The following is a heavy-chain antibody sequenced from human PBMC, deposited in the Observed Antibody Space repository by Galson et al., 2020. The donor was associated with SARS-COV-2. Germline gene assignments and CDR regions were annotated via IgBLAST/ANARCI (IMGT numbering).Heavy chain of an antibody. V-gene: IGHV3-53*01. CDR2: VYSGDRT. J-gene: IGHJ5*01. D-gene: IGHD6-6*01. CDR3: VTRPWDGGS. Sequence: GGSLRLSCAASGFSVSDDYMSWVRQAPGRGLEWVSVVYSGDRTFYADSVKGRFTISRDSSKNTLYLQMNSLRVEDTAVYYFVTRPWDGGSWGHGTLVTVSS. CDR1: GFSVSDDY.